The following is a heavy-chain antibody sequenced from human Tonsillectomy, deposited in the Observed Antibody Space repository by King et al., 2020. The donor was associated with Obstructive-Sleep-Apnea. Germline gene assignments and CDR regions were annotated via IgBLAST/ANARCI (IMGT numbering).Heavy chain of an antibody. CDR2: IYYSGST. D-gene: IGHD3-22*01. CDR1: GGSISSYY. Sequence: QLQESGPGLVKPSETLSLTCTVSGGSISSYYWIWIRQPPGKGLEWIGNIYYSGSTNYNPSLTSRVTISVDTSKNQFSLKLSSVTAADTAVYYCARHERDDSSGYYYLYYFDYWGQGTLVTVSS. V-gene: IGHV4-59*08. CDR3: ARHERDDSSGYYYLYYFDY. J-gene: IGHJ4*02.